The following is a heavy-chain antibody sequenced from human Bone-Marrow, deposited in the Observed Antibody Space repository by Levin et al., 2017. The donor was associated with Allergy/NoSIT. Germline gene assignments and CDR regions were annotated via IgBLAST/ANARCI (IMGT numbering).Heavy chain of an antibody. V-gene: IGHV3-23*01. D-gene: IGHD4-17*01. J-gene: IGHJ6*03. CDR2: LDGSSGKT. CDR1: GFIFADYA. Sequence: GGSLRLSCTISGFIFADYAMNWVRQAPGRGLEWVSSLDGSSGKTHYADSVKGRFTIAREDSKNTLFLQMNSLRVEDTARYYCAKAGTTVMLDYSYLDVWGEGTAVTVSS. CDR3: AKAGTTVMLDYSYLDV.